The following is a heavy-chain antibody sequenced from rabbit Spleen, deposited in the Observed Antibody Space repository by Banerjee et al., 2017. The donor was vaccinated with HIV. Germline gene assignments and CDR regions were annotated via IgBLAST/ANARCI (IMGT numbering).Heavy chain of an antibody. Sequence: LEESGGGLVKPGGTLTLTCTVSGFSFSSNWICWVRQAPGKGLEWIGRISAGSSGSTYYASWAKGRFTISKTSSTTVSLQMTSLTAADTATYFCARDFYDDYGNYDLWGQGTLVHRL. D-gene: IGHD2-1*01. V-gene: IGHV1S45*01. CDR1: GFSFSSNW. CDR2: ISAGSSGST. CDR3: ARDFYDDYGNYDL. J-gene: IGHJ3*01.